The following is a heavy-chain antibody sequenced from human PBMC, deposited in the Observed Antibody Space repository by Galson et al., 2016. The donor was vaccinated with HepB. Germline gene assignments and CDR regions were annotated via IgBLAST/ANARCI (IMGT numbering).Heavy chain of an antibody. D-gene: IGHD2-2*01. CDR3: AKERQSGYCSSTDCYGLDY. Sequence: SLRLSCAASGFTFSNYGMRWVRQAPGKGLEWVAVTSNDGSNKYYADSVKGRFTISRDNSKNTLYLQMNSLRAEDTAVYYCAKERQSGYCSSTDCYGLDYWGQGTLVTVSS. J-gene: IGHJ4*02. CDR2: TSNDGSNK. V-gene: IGHV3-30*18. CDR1: GFTFSNYG.